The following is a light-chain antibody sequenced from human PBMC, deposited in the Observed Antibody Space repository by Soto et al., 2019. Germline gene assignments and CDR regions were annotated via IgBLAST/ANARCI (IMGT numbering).Light chain of an antibody. CDR3: QQYNSFPT. CDR1: QSISSW. Sequence: DIQMTQSPSTLSASVGDRVTITCRASQSISSWLAWYQQKPGKAPKLLIYKASSLESGVPSRFSGSRSGTECNLTISSLQPDDLASYYCQQYNSFPTFGQGTKVNIK. J-gene: IGKJ1*01. CDR2: KAS. V-gene: IGKV1-5*03.